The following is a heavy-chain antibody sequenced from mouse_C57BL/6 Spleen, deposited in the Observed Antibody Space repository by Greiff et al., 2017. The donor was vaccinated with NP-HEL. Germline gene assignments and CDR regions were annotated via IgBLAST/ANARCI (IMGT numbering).Heavy chain of an antibody. CDR2: IWSGGST. J-gene: IGHJ4*01. V-gene: IGHV2-2*01. D-gene: IGHD6-1*01. CDR1: GFSLTSYG. Sequence: QVQLQQSGPGLVQPSQSLSITCTVSGFSLTSYGVHWVRQSPGKGLEWLGVIWSGGSTDYNAAFISRLSISKDNSKSQVFFKMNSLQADDTAIYYFARGGTLAYYAMDYWGQGTSVTVSS. CDR3: ARGGTLAYYAMDY.